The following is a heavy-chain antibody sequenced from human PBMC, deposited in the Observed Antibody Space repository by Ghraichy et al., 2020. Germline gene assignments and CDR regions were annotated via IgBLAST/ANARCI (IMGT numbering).Heavy chain of an antibody. Sequence: SETLSLTCAVYGGSFSGYYWSWIRQPPGKGLEWIGEINHSGSTNYNPSLKSRVTISVDTSRNQFSLKLSSVTAADTAMYYCARVSGDIYDSSGYYFWRAKRQDYFDYWGQGTLVTVSS. J-gene: IGHJ4*02. CDR1: GGSFSGYY. CDR3: ARVSGDIYDSSGYYFWRAKRQDYFDY. D-gene: IGHD3-22*01. V-gene: IGHV4-34*01. CDR2: INHSGST.